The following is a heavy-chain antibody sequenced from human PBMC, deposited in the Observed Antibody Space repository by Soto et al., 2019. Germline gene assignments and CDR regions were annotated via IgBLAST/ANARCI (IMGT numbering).Heavy chain of an antibody. CDR2: ISYDGSEK. D-gene: IGHD5-12*01. Sequence: QVQLVESGGGVVQPGRSLRLSCAASGFTFSNYGMHWVRQAPGKGLEWVAVISYDGSEKYYAVSVKGRFTISRDNSKNALYLQVNSLTTEDTAVYYCAKSRVVTTINFAYSDMDVWGQGTTVTVSS. V-gene: IGHV3-30*18. J-gene: IGHJ6*02. CDR3: AKSRVVTTINFAYSDMDV. CDR1: GFTFSNYG.